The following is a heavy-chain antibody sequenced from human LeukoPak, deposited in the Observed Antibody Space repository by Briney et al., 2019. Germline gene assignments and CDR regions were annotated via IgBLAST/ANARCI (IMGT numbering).Heavy chain of an antibody. CDR2: IYHSGST. D-gene: IGHD3-3*01. CDR3: ARDGSYYDFWSGLGGAKNWFGP. CDR1: GYSISSGYY. V-gene: IGHV4-38-2*02. Sequence: SQTLSLTCTVSGYSISSGYYWGWIRQPPGKGLEWIGSIYHSGSTYYNPSLESRVTISVDTSKNQFSLKLSSVTAADTAVYYCARDGSYYDFWSGLGGAKNWFGPWGQGTLVTVSS. J-gene: IGHJ5*02.